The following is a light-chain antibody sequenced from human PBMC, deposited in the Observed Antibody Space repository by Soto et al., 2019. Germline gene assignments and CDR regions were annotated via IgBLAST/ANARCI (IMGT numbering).Light chain of an antibody. V-gene: IGKV3-20*01. Sequence: DIVMTQSPDSLAVSLGERATLSCRASQSVSSSFLAWYQQKVGQAPRLLIYGASSRATGIPDRFSGSGSGTDFTLSISRLEPEDFAVYYCQQYSSSPLLTFGGGTKVDIK. CDR1: QSVSSSF. J-gene: IGKJ4*01. CDR3: QQYSSSPLLT. CDR2: GAS.